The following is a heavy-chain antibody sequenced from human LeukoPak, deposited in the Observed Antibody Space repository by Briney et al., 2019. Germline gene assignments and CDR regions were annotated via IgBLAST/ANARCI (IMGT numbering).Heavy chain of an antibody. CDR1: GLTLSSYW. V-gene: IGHV3-74*01. D-gene: IGHD6-6*01. Sequence: GGSLRLSCAASGLTLSSYWMHWVRQAPGRGLVWVSRINSDGSSISYADSVKGRFTISRDNAKNSLYLQMNSLRAEDTAVYYCARDESSSSNWFDPWGQGTLVTVSS. CDR2: INSDGSSI. J-gene: IGHJ5*02. CDR3: ARDESSSSNWFDP.